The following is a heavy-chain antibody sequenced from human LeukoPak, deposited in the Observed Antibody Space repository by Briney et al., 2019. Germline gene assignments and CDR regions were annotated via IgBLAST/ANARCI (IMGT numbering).Heavy chain of an antibody. J-gene: IGHJ4*02. CDR1: GFTFSDYY. V-gene: IGHV3-23*01. CDR3: AKQLGYCSDGSCYFPY. D-gene: IGHD2-15*01. CDR2: ISNNGGYT. Sequence: PGGSLRLSCAASGFTFSDYYKSWVRQAPGKGLEWVSAISNNGGYTYYADSVQGRFTISRDNSKSTLCLQMNSLRAEDTAVYYCAKQLGYCSDGSCYFPYWGQGTLVTVSS.